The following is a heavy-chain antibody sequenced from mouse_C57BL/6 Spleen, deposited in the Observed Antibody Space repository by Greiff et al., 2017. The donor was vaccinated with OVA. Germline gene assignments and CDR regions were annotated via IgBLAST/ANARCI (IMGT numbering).Heavy chain of an antibody. D-gene: IGHD2-5*01. Sequence: EVQLVESEGGLVQPGSSMKLSCTASGFTFSDYYMAWVRQVPEKGLEWVANINYDGSSTYYLDSLKSRFIISRDNAKNILYLQMSSLKSEDTATYYCARYYSNYGYFDVWGTGTTVTVSS. J-gene: IGHJ1*03. V-gene: IGHV5-16*01. CDR1: GFTFSDYY. CDR3: ARYYSNYGYFDV. CDR2: INYDGSST.